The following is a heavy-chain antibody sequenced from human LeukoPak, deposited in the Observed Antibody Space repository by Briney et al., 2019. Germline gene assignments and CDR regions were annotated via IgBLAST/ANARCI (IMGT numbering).Heavy chain of an antibody. V-gene: IGHV4-34*01. CDR2: INHSGST. J-gene: IGHJ4*02. CDR3: ARVSNGDYAY. Sequence: SETLSLICAVYGGSFSGYYWSWIRQPPGKGLEWIGEINHSGSTNYNPSLKSRVTISVDTSKNQFSLKLSSVTVADTAVYYCARVSNGDYAYWGQGTLVTVSS. CDR1: GGSFSGYY. D-gene: IGHD4-17*01.